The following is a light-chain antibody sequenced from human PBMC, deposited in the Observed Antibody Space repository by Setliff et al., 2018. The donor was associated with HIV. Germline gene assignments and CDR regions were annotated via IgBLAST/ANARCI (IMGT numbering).Light chain of an antibody. Sequence: QPALTQPASVSGSPGQSITISCTGTSSDIGAYDFVSWYQQHPGKAPKLMIFHVTERPSGISDRFSGSKSDNTASLTISGLQTEDEADYYCSSFTTSKTLEFGGGTKVTVL. CDR3: SSFTTSKTLE. V-gene: IGLV2-14*03. CDR2: HVT. J-gene: IGLJ3*02. CDR1: SSDIGAYDF.